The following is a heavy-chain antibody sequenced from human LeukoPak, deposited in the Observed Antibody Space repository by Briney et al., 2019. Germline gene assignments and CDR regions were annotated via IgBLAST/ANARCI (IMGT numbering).Heavy chain of an antibody. V-gene: IGHV1-2*02. CDR1: GYTFTDYY. CDR3: ATIEGGRGTD. CDR2: VSPANGGT. Sequence: GASVKVSCKTSGYTFTDYYIHWVRQAPGQGLEWMGCVSPANGGTKYAQTFQGRVSMTSGTSPRTAYMELTRLTSDDPALYTCATIEGGRGTDWGQGTLVTVSS. D-gene: IGHD3-16*01. J-gene: IGHJ4*02.